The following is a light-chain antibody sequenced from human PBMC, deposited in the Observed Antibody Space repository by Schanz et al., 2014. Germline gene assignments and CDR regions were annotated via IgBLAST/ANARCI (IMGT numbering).Light chain of an antibody. V-gene: IGLV1-40*01. CDR3: QSYDSSLSAWV. J-gene: IGLJ3*02. CDR1: SSNIGAGYD. CDR2: GNS. Sequence: QSVLTQPPSVSGAPGQRVTISCTGSSSNIGAGYDVHWYQQLPGTAPKLLIYGNSNRPSGVPDRFSGSKSDTSASLAITGLQAEDEADYYCQSYDSSLSAWVFGGGTKLTVL.